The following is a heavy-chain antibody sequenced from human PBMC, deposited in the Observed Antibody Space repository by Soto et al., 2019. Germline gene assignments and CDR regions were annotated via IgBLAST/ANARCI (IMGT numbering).Heavy chain of an antibody. J-gene: IGHJ6*02. CDR3: AREETAWPLAYGLDV. CDR2: IGTRSDI. Sequence: PGGSLSLSCAGSGFTFSRYSMHWVRQAPGKGLEWVSSIGTRSDIYYADSVKGRFTISRDNAKNSLSLQMNSLRAEDTGVYYCAREETAWPLAYGLDVWGQGTTVTVSS. CDR1: GFTFSRYS. V-gene: IGHV3-21*01. D-gene: IGHD2-21*02.